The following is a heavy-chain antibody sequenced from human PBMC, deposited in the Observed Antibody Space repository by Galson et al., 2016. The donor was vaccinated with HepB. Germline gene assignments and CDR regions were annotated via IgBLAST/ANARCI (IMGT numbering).Heavy chain of an antibody. V-gene: IGHV3-33*01. CDR3: ARGTETSWYGQFDY. Sequence: LRLSCAASGITFSRHFMHWVRQAPGKGLEWGAFIWYDGRKKYYGTSVEGRFTISRDNSKNTLYLQMNSLRVEDTAVYYCARGTETSWYGQFDYWGQGTLVTVSS. D-gene: IGHD2-2*01. CDR1: GITFSRHF. J-gene: IGHJ4*02. CDR2: IWYDGRKK.